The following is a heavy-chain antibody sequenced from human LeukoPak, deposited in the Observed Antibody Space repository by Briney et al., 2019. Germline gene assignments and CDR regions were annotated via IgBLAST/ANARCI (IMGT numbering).Heavy chain of an antibody. J-gene: IGHJ4*02. Sequence: GASAKVSCKASGYTFTSYGISWVRQAPGQGLEWMGWISAYNGNTNYAQKLQGRVTMTTDTSTSKAYLELGSLRSDDTAVYYCARAVAVTTLDNYWGQGTLVTVSS. V-gene: IGHV1-18*01. CDR2: ISAYNGNT. CDR3: ARAVAVTTLDNY. D-gene: IGHD4-17*01. CDR1: GYTFTSYG.